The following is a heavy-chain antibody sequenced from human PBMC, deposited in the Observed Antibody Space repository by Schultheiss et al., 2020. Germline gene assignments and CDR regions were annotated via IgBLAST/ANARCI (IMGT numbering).Heavy chain of an antibody. J-gene: IGHJ5*02. CDR2: IWYDGSNK. D-gene: IGHD2-2*01. CDR3: ARARVVPAAIRRRSWFDP. CDR1: GFTFSSYG. Sequence: GSLRLSCAASGFTFSSYGMHWVRQAPGKGLEWVAVIWYDGSNKYYADSVKGRFTISRDNSKNTLYLQMNSLRAEDTAVYYCARARVVPAAIRRRSWFDPWGQGTLVTVSS. V-gene: IGHV3-33*08.